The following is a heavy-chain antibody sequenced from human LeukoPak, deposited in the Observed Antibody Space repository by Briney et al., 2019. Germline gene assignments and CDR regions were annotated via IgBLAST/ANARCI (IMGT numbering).Heavy chain of an antibody. D-gene: IGHD2-21*02. CDR1: GFTFSSYA. CDR3: AKGSPTYCGGDCYPGNFDY. Sequence: PGGSLRLSCAASGFTFSSYAMSWVRQAPGKGLEWVSAISGSGGSTYYADSVKGRFTIPSDNSKNTLYLQMNSLRAEDTAVYYCAKGSPTYCGGDCYPGNFDYWGQGTLVTVSS. J-gene: IGHJ4*02. V-gene: IGHV3-23*01. CDR2: ISGSGGST.